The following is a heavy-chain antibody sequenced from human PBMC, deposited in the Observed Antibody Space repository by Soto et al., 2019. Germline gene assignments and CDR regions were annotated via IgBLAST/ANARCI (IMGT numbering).Heavy chain of an antibody. CDR1: GGSFSGYY. D-gene: IGHD3-10*01. Sequence: SETLSLTCTVYGGSFSGYYWSWIRQPPGKGLEWIGEINHSGSTNYNPSLKSRVTISVDTSKNQFSLKLSSVTAADTAVYYCARGPLRITMVRGVQRPLDYWGQGTLVT. CDR3: ARGPLRITMVRGVQRPLDY. J-gene: IGHJ4*02. CDR2: INHSGST. V-gene: IGHV4-34*01.